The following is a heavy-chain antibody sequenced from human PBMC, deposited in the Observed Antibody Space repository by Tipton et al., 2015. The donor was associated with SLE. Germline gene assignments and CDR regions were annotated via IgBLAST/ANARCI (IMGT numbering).Heavy chain of an antibody. V-gene: IGHV4-61*09. CDR1: GGSISSGSYY. D-gene: IGHD6-13*01. Sequence: TLSLTCTVSGGSISSGSYYWSWIRQPAGKGLEWIGHIYTSGSTNYNPPLKSRVTISVDTSKNQFSLKLRSVTAADTAVYYCARDNPRSQQLVHRGYFDLWSRGTLVTVSS. CDR2: IYTSGST. CDR3: ARDNPRSQQLVHRGYFDL. J-gene: IGHJ2*01.